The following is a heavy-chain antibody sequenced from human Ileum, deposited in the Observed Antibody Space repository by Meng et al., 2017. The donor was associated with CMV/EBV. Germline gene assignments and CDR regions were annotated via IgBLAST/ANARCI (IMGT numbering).Heavy chain of an antibody. CDR3: ARDHGDYDGTFDY. Sequence: QVTLVRCGAEVKKPGAAVKVACKDSGYTFTNYGISWVRQAPGQGLEWMGWNSAHNGNTNYAQKLQGRVTTTTDTSTSTAYMGLRSLRSDDTAVYYCARDHGDYDGTFDYWGQGILVTVSS. CDR2: NSAHNGNT. D-gene: IGHD4-17*01. CDR1: GYTFTNYG. J-gene: IGHJ4*02. V-gene: IGHV1-18*01.